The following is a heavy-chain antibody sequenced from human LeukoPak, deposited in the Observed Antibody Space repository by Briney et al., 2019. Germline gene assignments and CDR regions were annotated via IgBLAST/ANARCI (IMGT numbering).Heavy chain of an antibody. CDR1: GFTFSSYA. CDR3: ARAQETYCGGDCYSY. D-gene: IGHD2-21*01. Sequence: GGSLRLACAASGFTFSSYAMHWGREAPGRGLEWGAVISYDGSNNYYADSVKGRFTISRDNSKNTPHLQITSPTADATAVYYCARAQETYCGGDCYSYWGQGLLVTVSS. V-gene: IGHV3-30-3*01. CDR2: ISYDGSNN. J-gene: IGHJ4*02.